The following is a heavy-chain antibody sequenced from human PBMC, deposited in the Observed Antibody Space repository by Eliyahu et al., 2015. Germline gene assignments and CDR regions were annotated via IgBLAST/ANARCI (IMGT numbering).Heavy chain of an antibody. Sequence: REMGWVANINQDGAMTYYADSVKVRFTISRDNTKNSLYLQMNSLRADDTAVYYCVRDPEVNPGILLYYLGPGALVTLSS. J-gene: IGHJ4*02. V-gene: IGHV3-7*01. CDR3: VRDPEVNPGILLYY. D-gene: IGHD2/OR15-2a*01. CDR2: INQDGAMT.